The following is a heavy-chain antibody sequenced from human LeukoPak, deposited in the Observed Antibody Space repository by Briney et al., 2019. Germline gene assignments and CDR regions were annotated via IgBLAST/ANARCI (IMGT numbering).Heavy chain of an antibody. D-gene: IGHD2-21*02. CDR2: ISYDGSNK. CDR3: ARDRSIVVVTATNWSDP. J-gene: IGHJ5*02. Sequence: PGRSLRLSCAASGFTFSSYAMHWVRQAPGKGLEWVAVISYDGSNKYYADSVKGRFTISRDNSKNTLYLQMNSLRAEDTAVYYCARDRSIVVVTATNWSDPWGQGTLVTVSS. V-gene: IGHV3-30*04. CDR1: GFTFSSYA.